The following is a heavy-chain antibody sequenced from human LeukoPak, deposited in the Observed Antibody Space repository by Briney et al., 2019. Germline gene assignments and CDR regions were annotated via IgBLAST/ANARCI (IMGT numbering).Heavy chain of an antibody. Sequence: PSETLSLTCIVSGDSISSNSYYWGWIRQPPGKGLEWIASVYYSGSTYYNPSLMSRVTISVDTSKNQFSLKLNSMTAADTAVYYCVRHVLVRGVDLWGQGTLVTVSS. V-gene: IGHV4-39*01. D-gene: IGHD3-10*01. CDR3: VRHVLVRGVDL. CDR1: GDSISSNSYY. J-gene: IGHJ5*02. CDR2: VYYSGST.